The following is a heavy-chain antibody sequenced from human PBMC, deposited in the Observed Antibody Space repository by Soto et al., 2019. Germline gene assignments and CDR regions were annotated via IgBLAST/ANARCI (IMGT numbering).Heavy chain of an antibody. CDR3: AREGWYGTQRYYFDF. J-gene: IGHJ4*02. CDR2: IIPIFGTS. V-gene: IGHV1-69*06. CDR1: GGTFSSYA. Sequence: SVKVSCKASGGTFSSYAISWVRQAPGQGLEWMGVIIPIFGTSNYAQKFQGRVTITADKSTSTAYMELTSLRSEDTAVYYCAREGWYGTQRYYFDFWGQGTLVTVSS. D-gene: IGHD2-15*01.